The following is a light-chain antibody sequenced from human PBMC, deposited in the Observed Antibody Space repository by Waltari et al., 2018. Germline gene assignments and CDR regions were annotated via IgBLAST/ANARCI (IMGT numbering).Light chain of an antibody. V-gene: IGLV1-40*01. Sequence: QSVLTQPPSVSGAPGQRVTFSCPGSSSNIGSAYAVNWYQQVPGTAPNLLIYDYIDRPSGVPDRVSGSKSGTSASLAITGLQAEDEADYYCQSYDISLSGWVFGGGTKLTVL. J-gene: IGLJ3*02. CDR3: QSYDISLSGWV. CDR1: SSNIGSAYA. CDR2: DYI.